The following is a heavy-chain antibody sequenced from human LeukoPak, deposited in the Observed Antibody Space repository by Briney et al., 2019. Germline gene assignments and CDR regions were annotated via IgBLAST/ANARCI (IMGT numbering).Heavy chain of an antibody. CDR1: NGSFSGYY. J-gene: IGHJ5*02. Sequence: SETLSLTCTVYNGSFSGYYWTWIRQSPGTGLEWIGEISHSGYTNLNPSLKSRLTISLDTSKNHFSLRLTFLTAADTAVYYCARHGFYGDSARRKFDPWGQGTLVTVSS. V-gene: IGHV4-34*01. CDR3: ARHGFYGDSARRKFDP. D-gene: IGHD4-17*01. CDR2: ISHSGYT.